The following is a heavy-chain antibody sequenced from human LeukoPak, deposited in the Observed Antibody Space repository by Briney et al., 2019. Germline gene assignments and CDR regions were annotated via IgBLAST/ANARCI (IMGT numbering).Heavy chain of an antibody. D-gene: IGHD1-26*01. CDR1: GYTFTSYG. J-gene: IGHJ4*02. CDR2: ISAYNGNT. Sequence: GASVKLSCKASGYTFTSYGISWVRQAPGQGLEWMGWISAYNGNTNYAQKLQGRVTMTTDTSTSTAYMELRSLRSDVTAVYYCARAIGSSGSYSVVGYWGQGTLVTVSS. V-gene: IGHV1-18*01. CDR3: ARAIGSSGSYSVVGY.